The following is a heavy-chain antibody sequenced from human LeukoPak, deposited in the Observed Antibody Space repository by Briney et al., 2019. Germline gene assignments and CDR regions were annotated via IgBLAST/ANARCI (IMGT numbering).Heavy chain of an antibody. CDR3: ARGTLVAAANFDY. V-gene: IGHV4-34*01. CDR1: GGSFSGYY. D-gene: IGHD2-2*01. Sequence: SETLSLTCAAYGGSFSGYYWSWIRQPPGKGLEWIGEINHSGSTNYNPSLKSRVTMSVDTSKNQFSLKLSSVTAADTAVYFCARGTLVAAANFDYWGQGTLVTVSS. J-gene: IGHJ4*02. CDR2: INHSGST.